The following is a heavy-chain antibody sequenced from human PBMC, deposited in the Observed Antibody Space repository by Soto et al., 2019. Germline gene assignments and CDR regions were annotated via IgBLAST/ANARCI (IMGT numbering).Heavy chain of an antibody. J-gene: IGHJ4*02. V-gene: IGHV3-21*01. CDR1: GFTFSSYS. Sequence: EVQLVESGGGLVKPGGSLRLSCAASGFTFSSYSMNWVRQAPGKGLEWVSSISSSSSYIYYADSVKGRFTISRDNAKNPLYLQMNSLRAEDTAVYYCAREGLEGFDYWGQGTLVTVSS. CDR3: AREGLEGFDY. CDR2: ISSSSSYI.